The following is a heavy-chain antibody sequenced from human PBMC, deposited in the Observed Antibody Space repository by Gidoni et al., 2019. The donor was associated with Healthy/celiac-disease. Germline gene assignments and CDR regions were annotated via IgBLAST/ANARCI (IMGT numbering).Heavy chain of an antibody. CDR2: INHSGST. D-gene: IGHD3-22*01. Sequence: QVQLQQWGAGLLKPSETLSLTCAVYGGSFSGYYWSWIRQPPGKGLEWIGEINHSGSTNYNPSLKSRVTISVDTSKNQFSLKLSSVTAADTAVYYCARQPYYYDSSGYCDYWGQGTLVTVSS. CDR1: GGSFSGYY. V-gene: IGHV4-34*01. CDR3: ARQPYYYDSSGYCDY. J-gene: IGHJ4*02.